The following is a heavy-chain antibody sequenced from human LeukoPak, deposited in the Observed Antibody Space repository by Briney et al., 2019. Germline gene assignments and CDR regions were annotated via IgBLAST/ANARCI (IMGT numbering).Heavy chain of an antibody. J-gene: IGHJ3*02. CDR1: GFTFSSYG. CDR3: ANGVFVGATTTYGAFDI. CDR2: ISYYGSNK. V-gene: IGHV3-30*18. Sequence: GESLTLSCAASGFTFSSYGKHWVRHAPGQGLEWVAVISYYGSNKYYADSVKSRLTITRDNSKNTLYLQMNSLRAEDTAVYYCANGVFVGATTTYGAFDIWGQGTMVTVSS. D-gene: IGHD1-26*01.